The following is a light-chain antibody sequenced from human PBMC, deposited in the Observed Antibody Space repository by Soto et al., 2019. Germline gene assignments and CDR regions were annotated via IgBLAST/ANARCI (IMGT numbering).Light chain of an antibody. CDR1: QSVSSY. V-gene: IGKV3-11*01. Sequence: VLPQSPATLSLSPGERATLSCRASQSVSSYLAWYQQKPGQAPRLLIYDASNRATGIPARFSGSGSGTDFTLTISSLEPEDFAVYYCQQRSNWPTFGGGTKVEIK. CDR2: DAS. CDR3: QQRSNWPT. J-gene: IGKJ4*01.